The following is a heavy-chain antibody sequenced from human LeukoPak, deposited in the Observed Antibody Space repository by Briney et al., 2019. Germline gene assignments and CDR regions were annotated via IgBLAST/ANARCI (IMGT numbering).Heavy chain of an antibody. CDR1: GYTFTSYG. V-gene: IGHV1-18*01. D-gene: IGHD3-10*01. J-gene: IGHJ5*02. CDR3: ASDGHVLLWFGESPLGWFDP. CDR2: ISAYNGNT. Sequence: ASVKVSCKASGYTFTSYGISWVRQAPGQGLEWMGWISAYNGNTNYAQKLQGRVTMTTDTSTSTAYMELRSLRSDDTAVYYCASDGHVLLWFGESPLGWFDPWGQGTLVTVSS.